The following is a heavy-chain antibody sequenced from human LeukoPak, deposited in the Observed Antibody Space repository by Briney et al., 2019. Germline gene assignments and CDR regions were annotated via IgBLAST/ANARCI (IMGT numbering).Heavy chain of an antibody. V-gene: IGHV3-7*01. J-gene: IGHJ4*02. Sequence: PGGSLRLSCAASGFTFITYWMKWVRQAPGKGLEWVASIKEDGSDKYYVDSVKGRFSISRDNAKNSLYLQMNSLRTEDTAVYYCAKGGHFNFDYWGQGTLVTVSS. CDR3: AKGGHFNFDY. D-gene: IGHD5-12*01. CDR2: IKEDGSDK. CDR1: GFTFITYW.